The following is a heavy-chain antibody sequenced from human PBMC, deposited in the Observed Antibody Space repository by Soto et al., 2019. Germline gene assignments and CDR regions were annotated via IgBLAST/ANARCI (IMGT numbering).Heavy chain of an antibody. Sequence: EVQLVESGGGLVQPGGSLRLSCAASGFIVSSNYMIWVRQATGKGPEWVARIYSGGTTHYAEPVKGRFTISRDKSKNTFYLPMNSLSAEPTPVYYCARRWGWGHGTMVTVSS. CDR2: IYSGGTT. D-gene: IGHD3-16*01. CDR1: GFIVSSNY. J-gene: IGHJ3*01. CDR3: ARRWG. V-gene: IGHV3-66*01.